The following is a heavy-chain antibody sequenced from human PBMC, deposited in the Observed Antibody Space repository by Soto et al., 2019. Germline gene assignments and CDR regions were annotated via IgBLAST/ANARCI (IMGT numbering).Heavy chain of an antibody. CDR1: GFNFGFCG. J-gene: IGHJ5*02. V-gene: IGHV3-30*03. Sequence: SLRLSCAASGFNFGFCGMHWVRQAPGKGLEWVAFISGDGINTQYADSVRGRFTLSRDYSRKTMYLQMDSLRDEDTALYYCARGNLRFDFDPWGLGTLVTVSS. CDR3: ARGNLRFDFDP. CDR2: ISGDGINT.